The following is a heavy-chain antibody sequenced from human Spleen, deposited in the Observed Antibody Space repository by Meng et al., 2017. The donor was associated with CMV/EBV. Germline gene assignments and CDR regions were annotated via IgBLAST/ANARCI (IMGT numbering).Heavy chain of an antibody. D-gene: IGHD6-19*01. CDR2: ISWDGGST. V-gene: IGHV3-43*01. CDR3: ATSPYSSGHMVRYFDS. J-gene: IGHJ4*02. Sequence: GESLKISCAASGFIFDDYTMHWVRQAPGKGLEWVSLISWDGGSTYYADSLEGRFTISRDNSRNSLYLQMNNLRTEDTALYYCATSPYSSGHMVRYFDSWGQGTLVTVSS. CDR1: GFIFDDYT.